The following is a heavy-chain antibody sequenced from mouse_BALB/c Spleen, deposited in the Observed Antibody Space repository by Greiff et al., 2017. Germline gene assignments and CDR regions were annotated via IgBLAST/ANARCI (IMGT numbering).Heavy chain of an antibody. V-gene: IGHV1-54*01. J-gene: IGHJ3*01. CDR1: GYSFTNYL. CDR3: AREDSYGHLAY. CDR2: INPGSGGT. Sequence: QVQLLQSGAGLVRPGTSLKVSCTASGYSFTNYLIDWVRQRPGQGLEWIGVINPGSGGTKYNEKFTGKATLTADKSSCTVFMQLSSLTSDDSAVYFCAREDSYGHLAYWGQGTLVTVSA. D-gene: IGHD2-1*01.